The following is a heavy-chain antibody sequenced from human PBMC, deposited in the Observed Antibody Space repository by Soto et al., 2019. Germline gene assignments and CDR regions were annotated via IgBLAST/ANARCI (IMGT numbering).Heavy chain of an antibody. D-gene: IGHD3-3*01. CDR2: IIPIFGTA. CDR3: SIWSGYYDYYYYGMDV. Sequence: QVQLVQSGAEVKKPGSSVKVSCKASRGAFSSYANSWVRQAPGQGLECMGGIIPIFGTANYAQKFQGRVTITADESTSTAYMELSSLRSEDTAVYYCSIWSGYYDYYYYGMDVWGQGTTVTVSS. J-gene: IGHJ6*02. V-gene: IGHV1-69*12. CDR1: RGAFSSYA.